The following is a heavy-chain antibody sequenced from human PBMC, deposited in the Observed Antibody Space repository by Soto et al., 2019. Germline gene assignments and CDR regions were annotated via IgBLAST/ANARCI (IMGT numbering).Heavy chain of an antibody. J-gene: IGHJ4*02. Sequence: PSETLSLTCTVSGGSISSYYWGWIRQPPGKGLEWIAYIYYSGSTNYNPSLKSRVTISVDTSKNQFSLKLSSVTAADTAVYYCARDQDYYGSGSYFYWGQGTLVTVSS. D-gene: IGHD3-10*01. V-gene: IGHV4-59*01. CDR1: GGSISSYY. CDR3: ARDQDYYGSGSYFY. CDR2: IYYSGST.